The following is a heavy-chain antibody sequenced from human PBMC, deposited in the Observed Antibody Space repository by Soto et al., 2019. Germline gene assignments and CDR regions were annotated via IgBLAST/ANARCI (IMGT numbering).Heavy chain of an antibody. D-gene: IGHD2-8*01. Sequence: SETLSLTCTVSGGSISSYYWSWIRQPPGKGLEWIGYIYYSGSTNYNPSLKSRVTISVDTSKNQFSLKLSSVTAADTAVYYCARETKGSRDDAFDIWGQGTMVTVSS. V-gene: IGHV4-59*01. CDR2: IYYSGST. CDR1: GGSISSYY. CDR3: ARETKGSRDDAFDI. J-gene: IGHJ3*02.